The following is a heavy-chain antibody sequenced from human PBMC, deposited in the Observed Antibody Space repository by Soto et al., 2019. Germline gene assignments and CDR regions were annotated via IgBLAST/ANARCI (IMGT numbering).Heavy chain of an antibody. D-gene: IGHD3-10*01. V-gene: IGHV3-23*01. CDR2: ISGSGGST. CDR3: AKKGGGSGRAPLYNWFDP. Sequence: PGGSLRLSCAASGFTFSSYAMSWVRQAPGKGLEWVSAISGSGGSTYYADSVKGRFTISRDNSKNTLYLQMNSLRAEDTAVYYCAKKGGGSGRAPLYNWFDPWGQGTLVTVSS. J-gene: IGHJ5*02. CDR1: GFTFSSYA.